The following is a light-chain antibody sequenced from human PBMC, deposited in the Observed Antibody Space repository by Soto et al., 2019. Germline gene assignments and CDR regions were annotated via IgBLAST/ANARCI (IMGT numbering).Light chain of an antibody. Sequence: LTQPASVYWSPGQSITISCTGTSSDVGSYNLVSWYQQHPGKAPKLMIYEGSKRPSGVSNRFSGSKSGNTASLTISGLQAEDEADYYCCSYAGSSTYVFGTGTKVTV. CDR1: SSDVGSYNL. V-gene: IGLV2-23*01. CDR3: CSYAGSSTYV. J-gene: IGLJ1*01. CDR2: EGS.